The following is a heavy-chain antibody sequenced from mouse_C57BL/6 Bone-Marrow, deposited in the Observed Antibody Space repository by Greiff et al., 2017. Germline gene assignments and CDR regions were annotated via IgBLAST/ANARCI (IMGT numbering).Heavy chain of an antibody. V-gene: IGHV1-78*01. Sequence: QVQLQQSDAELVKPGASVKISCKVSGYTFTDHTIHWMKQRPEQGLEWIGYIYPRDGSTKYNEKFKGKATLTADKSSSTAYMKLNSLTSEGSAVDFCATQASYYRSSYGRYFDVWGTGTTVTVSS. CDR1: GYTFTDHT. CDR3: ATQASYYRSSYGRYFDV. D-gene: IGHD1-1*01. CDR2: IYPRDGST. J-gene: IGHJ1*03.